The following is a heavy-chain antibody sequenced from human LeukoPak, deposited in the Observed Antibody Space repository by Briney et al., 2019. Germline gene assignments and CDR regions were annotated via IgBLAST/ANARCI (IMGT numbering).Heavy chain of an antibody. D-gene: IGHD3-10*01. CDR3: AREATMVRGVRPIDY. J-gene: IGHJ4*02. CDR2: ISAYNGNT. CDR1: GYTFTSYD. V-gene: IGHV1-18*01. Sequence: ASVKVSCKASGYTFTSYDINWVRQAPGQGLEWMGWISAYNGNTNYAQKLQGRVTMTTDTSTSTAYMELRSLRSDDTAVYYCAREATMVRGVRPIDYWGQGTLVTVSS.